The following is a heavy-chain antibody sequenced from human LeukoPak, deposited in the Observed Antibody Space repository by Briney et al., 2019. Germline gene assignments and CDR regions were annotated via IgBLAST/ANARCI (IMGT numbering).Heavy chain of an antibody. Sequence: PSETLSLTCTVSGGSISSYYWSWIRQPPGKGLEWIGYIYYSGSTNYNPSLKSRVTISVDTSKNQFSLKLSSVTAADTAVYYCARGQYGDYYYYYGMDVWGQGTTVTVSS. CDR2: IYYSGST. CDR1: GGSISSYY. V-gene: IGHV4-59*12. CDR3: ARGQYGDYYYYYGMDV. D-gene: IGHD4-11*01. J-gene: IGHJ6*02.